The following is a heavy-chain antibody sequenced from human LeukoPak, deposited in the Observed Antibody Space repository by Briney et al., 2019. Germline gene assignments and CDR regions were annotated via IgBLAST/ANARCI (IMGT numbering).Heavy chain of an antibody. CDR1: GFTFSSYG. CDR2: IWYDGSNK. D-gene: IGHD3-10*01. Sequence: GRSLRLSCAASGFTFSSYGMHWVRQAPGKGLEWVAVIWYDGSNKYCADSVKGRFTISRDNSKNTLYLQMNSLRAEDTAVYYCASHGVWFGELSSYYYYGIDVWGQGTTVTVSS. J-gene: IGHJ6*02. V-gene: IGHV3-33*01. CDR3: ASHGVWFGELSSYYYYGIDV.